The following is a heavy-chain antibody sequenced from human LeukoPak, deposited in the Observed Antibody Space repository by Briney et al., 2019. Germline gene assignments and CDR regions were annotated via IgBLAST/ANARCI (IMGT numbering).Heavy chain of an antibody. J-gene: IGHJ4*02. Sequence: GLEWIGYISYSGSTNYNPSLKSRVTISVDTSKNQFSLKLSSVTAADTAVYYCARGYSYFDYWGQGTLVTVSS. CDR2: ISYSGST. CDR3: ARGYSYFDY. V-gene: IGHV4-59*01. D-gene: IGHD5-24*01.